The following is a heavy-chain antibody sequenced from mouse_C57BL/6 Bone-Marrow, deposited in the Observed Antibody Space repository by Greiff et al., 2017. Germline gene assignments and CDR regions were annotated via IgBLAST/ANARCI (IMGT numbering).Heavy chain of an antibody. J-gene: IGHJ3*01. V-gene: IGHV1-26*01. CDR2: INPNNGGT. CDR1: GYTFTDYY. Sequence: EVQLQQSGPELVKPGASVKISCKASGYTFTDYYMNWVKQSHGKSLEWIGDINPNNGGTSYNQKFKGKATLTVDKSSSTAYMELRSLTSEDSAVYYCARDSYYGSSSSWFADWGQGTLVTV. D-gene: IGHD1-1*01. CDR3: ARDSYYGSSSSWFAD.